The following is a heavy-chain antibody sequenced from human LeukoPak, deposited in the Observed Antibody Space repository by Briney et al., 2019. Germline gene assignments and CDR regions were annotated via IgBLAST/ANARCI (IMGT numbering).Heavy chain of an antibody. CDR1: GDSISSGSYY. V-gene: IGHV4-61*02. J-gene: IGHJ5*02. CDR3: ARDNDILTGYPWFDP. CDR2: IYIRGSS. D-gene: IGHD3-9*01. Sequence: SQTLSLTCTVSGDSISSGSYYWSWIRQPAGKGLEWIGRIYIRGSSNYNPSLKSRVTISVDTSKNQISLKLSSVTAADTAVYYCARDNDILTGYPWFDPWGQGTLVTVSS.